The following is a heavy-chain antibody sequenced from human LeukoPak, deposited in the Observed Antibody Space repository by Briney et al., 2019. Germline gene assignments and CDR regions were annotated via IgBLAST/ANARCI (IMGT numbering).Heavy chain of an antibody. V-gene: IGHV1-8*03. J-gene: IGHJ4*02. CDR1: GYTFTSYD. CDR2: MNPNSGNI. CDR3: ARAYYDFWSGYYTVSFDY. D-gene: IGHD3-3*01. Sequence: ASVKVPCKASGYTFTSYDINWVRQATGQGLEWMGWMNPNSGNIGYAQKFQGRVTITRNTSISTAYMELSSLRSEDTAVYYCARAYYDFWSGYYTVSFDYWGQGTLVTVSS.